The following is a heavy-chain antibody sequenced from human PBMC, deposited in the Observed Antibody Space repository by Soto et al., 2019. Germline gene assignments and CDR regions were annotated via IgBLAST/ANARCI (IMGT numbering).Heavy chain of an antibody. D-gene: IGHD6-19*01. CDR1: GYTFTSYA. CDR3: ARVLAVAGTPNYYYYMDV. CDR2: INAGNGNT. V-gene: IGHV1-3*01. J-gene: IGHJ6*03. Sequence: ASVKVSCKASGYTFTSYAMHWVRQAPGQRLEWMGWINAGNGNTKYSQKFQGRVTITRDTSASTAYMELSSLRSEDTAVYYCARVLAVAGTPNYYYYMDVWGKGTKVTVSS.